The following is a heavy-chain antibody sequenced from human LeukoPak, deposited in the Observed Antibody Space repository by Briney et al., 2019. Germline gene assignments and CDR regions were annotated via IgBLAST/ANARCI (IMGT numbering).Heavy chain of an antibody. J-gene: IGHJ4*02. V-gene: IGHV4-59*01. CDR3: ASGDY. Sequence: SETLSLTCTVSGVSISSYYWSWLRHPPGKGLEWIGYIYYSGSTNYNPSLKSRVTISVDTSKNQFSLKLSSVTAADTAVYYCASGDYWGQGTLVTVSS. CDR2: IYYSGST. CDR1: GVSISSYY.